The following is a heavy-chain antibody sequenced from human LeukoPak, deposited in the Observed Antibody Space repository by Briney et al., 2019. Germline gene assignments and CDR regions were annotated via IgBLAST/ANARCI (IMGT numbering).Heavy chain of an antibody. V-gene: IGHV4-59*11. Sequence: PSETLSLTCTVSGGSITSHYWSWIRQPPGKGLEWIGYISYSGRTNYNPSLKSRVSISLDTSKNQFSLKLTYVTAADTAMYYCARDVPVQTSDAFDIWGQGTMVTVS. D-gene: IGHD1-1*01. CDR3: ARDVPVQTSDAFDI. J-gene: IGHJ3*02. CDR2: ISYSGRT. CDR1: GGSITSHY.